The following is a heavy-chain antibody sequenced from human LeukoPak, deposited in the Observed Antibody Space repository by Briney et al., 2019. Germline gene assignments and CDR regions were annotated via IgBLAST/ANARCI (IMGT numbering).Heavy chain of an antibody. J-gene: IGHJ3*02. V-gene: IGHV3-23*01. D-gene: IGHD3-10*01. Sequence: GGSLRLSCAASGFTFSSYAMSWVRQAPGKGLEWVSAISGSGGSTYYADSVKGRFTISRDNAKNSLYLQMNSLRAEDTAVYYCARGYTMVRGVNGDAFDIWGQGTMVTVSS. CDR3: ARGYTMVRGVNGDAFDI. CDR1: GFTFSSYA. CDR2: ISGSGGST.